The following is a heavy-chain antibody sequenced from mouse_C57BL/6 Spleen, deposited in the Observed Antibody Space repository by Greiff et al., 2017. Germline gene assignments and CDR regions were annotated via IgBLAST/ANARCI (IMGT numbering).Heavy chain of an antibody. CDR3: TLDSSGYLIYAMDY. V-gene: IGHV1-42*01. CDR2: INPSTGGT. J-gene: IGHJ4*01. Sequence: VQLKESGPELVKPGASVKISCKASGYSFTGYYMNWVKQSPEKSLEWIGEINPSTGGTTYNQKFKAKATLTVDKSSSTAYMQLKSLTSEDSAVYYCTLDSSGYLIYAMDYWGQGTSVTVSS. D-gene: IGHD3-2*02. CDR1: GYSFTGYY.